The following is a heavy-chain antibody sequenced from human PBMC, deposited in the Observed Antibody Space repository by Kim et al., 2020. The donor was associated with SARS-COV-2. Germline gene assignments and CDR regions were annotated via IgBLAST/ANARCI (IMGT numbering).Heavy chain of an antibody. J-gene: IGHJ4*02. D-gene: IGHD3-3*01. CDR2: INPNSGGT. CDR1: GYTFTGYY. V-gene: IGHV1-2*02. CDR3: ARAGRWRVFRPDPYYFDY. Sequence: ASVKVSCKASGYTFTGYYMHWVRQAPGQGLEWMGWINPNSGGTNYAQKFQGRVTMTRDTSISTAYMELSRLRSDDTAVYYCARAGRWRVFRPDPYYFDYWGQGTLVTVSS.